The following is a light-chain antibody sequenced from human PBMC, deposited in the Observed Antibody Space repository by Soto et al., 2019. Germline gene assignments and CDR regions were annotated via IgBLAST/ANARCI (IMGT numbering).Light chain of an antibody. J-gene: IGKJ5*01. Sequence: DIVLTLSPGTLSLSPGERATLSCRAVQSVSSSYLAWYQQKPGQAPRLLIYGASSRATGIPDRFSGSGSGTDFTLTISRLEPEDFAVYYCQQYGSSPRVTFGQGTRLEIK. CDR2: GAS. CDR1: QSVSSSY. V-gene: IGKV3-20*01. CDR3: QQYGSSPRVT.